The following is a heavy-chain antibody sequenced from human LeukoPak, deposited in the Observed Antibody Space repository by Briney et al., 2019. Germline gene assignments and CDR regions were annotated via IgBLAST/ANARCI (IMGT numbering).Heavy chain of an antibody. V-gene: IGHV4-59*08. CDR2: ISDIGSI. CDR1: GGSISSYY. J-gene: IGHJ4*02. CDR3: AGHHPRNTVDF. D-gene: IGHD2/OR15-2a*01. Sequence: SETLSLTCTVSGGSISSYYWSWVRQPPGKGLEWIAYISDIGSINYNPSLKSRVTISLDTSRNQFSLKLSSVTAADTAVYYCAGHHPRNTVDFWGQGTLVTVSS.